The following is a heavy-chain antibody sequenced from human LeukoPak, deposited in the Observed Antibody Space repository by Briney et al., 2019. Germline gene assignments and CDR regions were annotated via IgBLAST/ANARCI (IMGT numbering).Heavy chain of an antibody. J-gene: IGHJ4*02. V-gene: IGHV3-23*01. Sequence: PGGSLRLSCAASGFTFSTFAMTWVRQAPGKGLEWVSAISASGAGTYYADSVKGRFTISRDNSKNTLNLKMNSLRADDTAVYYCARGPSSSGPDYWGQGTLVTVSS. CDR3: ARGPSSSGPDY. CDR2: ISASGAGT. CDR1: GFTFSTFA. D-gene: IGHD3-22*01.